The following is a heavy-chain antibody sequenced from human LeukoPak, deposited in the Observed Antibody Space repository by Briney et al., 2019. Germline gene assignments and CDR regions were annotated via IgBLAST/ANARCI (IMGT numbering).Heavy chain of an antibody. CDR2: IKQDGSEK. D-gene: IGHD6-25*01. CDR3: ARVRRPGAFDI. J-gene: IGHJ3*02. V-gene: IGHV3-7*01. CDR1: GFTFSGFW. Sequence: GGSLRLSCAASGFTFSGFWMHWVRQTPGKGLEWVANIKQDGSEKYYVDSVKGRFTISRDNAKNSLYLQMNSLRAEDTAVYYCARVRRPGAFDIWGQGTMVTVSS.